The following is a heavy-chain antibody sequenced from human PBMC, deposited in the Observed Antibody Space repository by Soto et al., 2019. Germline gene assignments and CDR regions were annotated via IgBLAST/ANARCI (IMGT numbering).Heavy chain of an antibody. J-gene: IGHJ6*02. CDR2: IYSGGST. V-gene: IGHV3-53*01. CDR1: GFTVSSNY. D-gene: IGHD6-6*01. Sequence: PGGSLRLSCAASGFTVSSNYMSWVRQAPGKGLEWVSVIYSGGSTYYADSVKGRFTISRDNSKNTLYLQMNSLRAEDTAVYYCARGGLVVSYGMDVCGQGTTVTVSS. CDR3: ARGGLVVSYGMDV.